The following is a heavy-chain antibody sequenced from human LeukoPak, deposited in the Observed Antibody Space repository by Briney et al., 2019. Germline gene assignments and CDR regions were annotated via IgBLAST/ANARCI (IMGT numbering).Heavy chain of an antibody. J-gene: IGHJ4*02. CDR1: GISLSNYG. CDR2: IRGMGGGP. V-gene: IGHV3-23*01. CDR3: AKRGVVIRVILVGFHKEAYYFDS. D-gene: IGHD3-22*01. Sequence: GGSLRLSCAVSGISLSNYGMSWVRQAPGKGLEWAAGIRGMGGGPNYADSVKGRFTISRDNPKNTLYPQMNRLRAEDTAVYFCAKRGVVIRVILVGFHKEAYYFDSWGQGALVTVSS.